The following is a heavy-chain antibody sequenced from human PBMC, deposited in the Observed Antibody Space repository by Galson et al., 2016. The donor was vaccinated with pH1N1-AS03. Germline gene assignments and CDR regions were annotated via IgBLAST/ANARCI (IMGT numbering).Heavy chain of an antibody. CDR3: TRDLGSSCYDGFSWFDP. D-gene: IGHD6-13*01. Sequence: SLRLSCAASGISFSNAWMSWVRQVPGKGLEWVGRIKSKIDDGTTDYAAPVKGRFTISRDDSKNTLYLQMNSLKTDDTAVYYCTRDLGSSCYDGFSWFDPWGQGTLVTVSP. CDR2: IKSKIDDGTT. J-gene: IGHJ5*02. CDR1: GISFSNAW. V-gene: IGHV3-15*01.